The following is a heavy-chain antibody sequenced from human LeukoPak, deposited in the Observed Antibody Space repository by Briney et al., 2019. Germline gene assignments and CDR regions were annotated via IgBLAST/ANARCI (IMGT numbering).Heavy chain of an antibody. CDR3: ARRRRDGYKPFDY. D-gene: IGHD5-24*01. V-gene: IGHV4-39*01. Sequence: PSETLSLTCTVSGGSISSSSYYWGWIRQPPGKGLEWIGSIYYSGSTYYHPSIKSRVTISVDTSKNQFSLKLSSVTAADTAVYYCARRRRDGYKPFDYWGQGTLVTVSS. J-gene: IGHJ4*02. CDR2: IYYSGST. CDR1: GGSISSSSYY.